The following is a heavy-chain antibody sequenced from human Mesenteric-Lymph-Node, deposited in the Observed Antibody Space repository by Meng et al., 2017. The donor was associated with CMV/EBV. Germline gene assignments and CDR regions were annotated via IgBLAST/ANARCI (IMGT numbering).Heavy chain of an antibody. Sequence: ASVKVSCKASGYTFTSYDINWVRQATGQGLEWMGWMNPNSGNTGYAQKFQGRVTITRNTSISTAYMELSSLRSEDTAVYYCARSYSSSSGWFDPWGQGTLVTVSS. CDR2: MNPNSGNT. V-gene: IGHV1-8*03. J-gene: IGHJ5*02. CDR3: ARSYSSSSGWFDP. CDR1: GYTFTSYD. D-gene: IGHD6-6*01.